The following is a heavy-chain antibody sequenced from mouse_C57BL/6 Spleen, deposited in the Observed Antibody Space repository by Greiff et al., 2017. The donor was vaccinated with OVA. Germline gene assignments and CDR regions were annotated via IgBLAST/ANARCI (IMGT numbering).Heavy chain of an antibody. CDR2: IDPEDGET. J-gene: IGHJ4*01. V-gene: IGHV14-2*01. D-gene: IGHD1-1*01. Sequence: VQLQQSGAELVQPGASVKLSCTASGFNIKDYYMHWVKQRTEQGLEWIGRIDPEDGETKYAPKFQGKATITADTSSNTAYLQLSSLTSEDTAVYYCARAITTVPGYYAMDYWGQGTSVTVSS. CDR1: GFNIKDYY. CDR3: ARAITTVPGYYAMDY.